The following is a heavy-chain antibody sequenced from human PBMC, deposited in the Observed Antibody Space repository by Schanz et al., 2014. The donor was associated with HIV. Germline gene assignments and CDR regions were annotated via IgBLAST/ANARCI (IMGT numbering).Heavy chain of an antibody. J-gene: IGHJ4*02. CDR1: GFTFSSYA. V-gene: IGHV3-30*04. Sequence: VQLVESGGGPVKPGGSVRLSCAASGFTFSSYAMHWVRQAAGKGLEWGAVSSHDGSVKFYGDSVKGRFTISRDTFKNTVYLQMNSLRSEDTAVYYCAKASESIFGVEGLDFWGQGTLVIVSS. CDR3: AKASESIFGVEGLDF. D-gene: IGHD3-3*01. CDR2: SSHDGSVK.